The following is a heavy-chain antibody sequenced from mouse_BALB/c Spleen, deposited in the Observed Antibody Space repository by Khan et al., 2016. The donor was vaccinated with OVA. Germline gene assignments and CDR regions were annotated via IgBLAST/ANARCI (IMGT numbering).Heavy chain of an antibody. D-gene: IGHD2-14*01. V-gene: IGHV1-4*01. J-gene: IGHJ3*01. CDR1: GYTFTTYT. Sequence: QVQLQQPGAELARPGASVKMSCKASGYTFTTYTIHWVKQRPGQGLEWIGYIIPSNDYTNYNQKFKDRATLTADKSSSTAYMQLSSLTSEDSAVYYGAREGAYYRSDGWFAYWGQGTLVTVSA. CDR2: IIPSNDYT. CDR3: AREGAYYRSDGWFAY.